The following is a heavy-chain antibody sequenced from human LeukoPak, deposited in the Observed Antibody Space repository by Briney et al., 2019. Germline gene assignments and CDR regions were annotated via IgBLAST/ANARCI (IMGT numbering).Heavy chain of an antibody. CDR1: GGTFSSYA. CDR3: AREGSPRIAAAFAEYFQH. J-gene: IGHJ1*01. V-gene: IGHV1-69*05. Sequence: SVKVSCKASGGTFSSYAISWVRQAPGQGLEWMGGIIPIFGTANYAQKFQGRVTITTDESTSTAYMELSSLRSEDTAVYYCAREGSPRIAAAFAEYFQHWGQGTLVTVSS. CDR2: IIPIFGTA. D-gene: IGHD6-13*01.